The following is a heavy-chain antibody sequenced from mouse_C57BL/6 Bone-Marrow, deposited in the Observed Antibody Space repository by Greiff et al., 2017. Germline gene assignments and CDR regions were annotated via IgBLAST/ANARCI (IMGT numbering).Heavy chain of an antibody. D-gene: IGHD1-1*01. Sequence: QVQLQQSGAELVKPGASVKLSCKASGYTFTEYTIHWVKQRSGQGLEWIGWFYPGSGSIKYNEKFKDKATLTADKSSSTVYMELSRLTSEDSAVYFCARQNYYGSSYVRYFDVWGTGTTVTVSS. V-gene: IGHV1-62-2*01. CDR3: ARQNYYGSSYVRYFDV. CDR1: GYTFTEYT. J-gene: IGHJ1*03. CDR2: FYPGSGSI.